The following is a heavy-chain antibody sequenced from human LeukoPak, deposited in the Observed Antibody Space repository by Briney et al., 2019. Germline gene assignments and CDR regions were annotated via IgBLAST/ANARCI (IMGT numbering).Heavy chain of an antibody. D-gene: IGHD2-2*01. CDR1: GFTFSSYS. CDR2: ISSSSSYI. CDR3: ARAFKTIVVVPAARGYFDY. Sequence: GGSLRLSCAASGFTFSSYSMNWVRQAPGKGLEWVSSISSSSSYIYYADSVKGRFTISRDNAKNSLYMQMNSLRAEDTAVYYCARAFKTIVVVPAARGYFDYWGQGTLVTVSS. J-gene: IGHJ4*02. V-gene: IGHV3-21*01.